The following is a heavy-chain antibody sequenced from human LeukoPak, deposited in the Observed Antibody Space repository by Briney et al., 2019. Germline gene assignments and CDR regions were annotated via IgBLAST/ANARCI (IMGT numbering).Heavy chain of an antibody. V-gene: IGHV4-39*07. D-gene: IGHD6-13*01. Sequence: SETLSLTCTVSGGSISSSDYYWGWIRQPPGKGLEWIASIYYSGTTHYNPSHQSRVTMSVDTSKNQFSLKLSSVTAADTAVYYCARGARKKTIAAAGSRVSWFDPWGQGTLVTVSS. CDR1: GGSISSSDYY. J-gene: IGHJ5*02. CDR3: ARGARKKTIAAAGSRVSWFDP. CDR2: IYYSGTT.